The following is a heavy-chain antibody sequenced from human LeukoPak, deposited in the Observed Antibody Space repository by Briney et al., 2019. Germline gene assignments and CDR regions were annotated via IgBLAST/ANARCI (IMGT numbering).Heavy chain of an antibody. V-gene: IGHV4-39*07. CDR1: GDSISSNSYY. D-gene: IGHD2-15*01. J-gene: IGHJ6*02. CDR3: ARGRGGCSGGSCPYYYYYGMDV. CDR2: INHSGST. Sequence: PSETLSLTCTVSGDSISSNSYYWSWIRQPPGKGLEWIGEINHSGSTNYNPSLQSRVTISVDTSKNQFSLKLSSVTAADTAVYYCARGRGGCSGGSCPYYYYYGMDVWGQGTTVTVSS.